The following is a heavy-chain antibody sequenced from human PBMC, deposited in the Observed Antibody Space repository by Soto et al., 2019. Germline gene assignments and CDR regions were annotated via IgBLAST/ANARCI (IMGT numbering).Heavy chain of an antibody. Sequence: ASVKVSCKASGYTFTSYYIHWVRQAPGQGLEWVGIINPSGGSTSYAQKFQGRVTMTRDTSTSTVYMEVSGLRSEDTAVYYCARDQEPSTLYYDYYYIDVWGKGTTVTV. CDR2: INPSGGST. J-gene: IGHJ6*03. CDR3: ARDQEPSTLYYDYYYIDV. CDR1: GYTFTSYY. V-gene: IGHV1-46*03.